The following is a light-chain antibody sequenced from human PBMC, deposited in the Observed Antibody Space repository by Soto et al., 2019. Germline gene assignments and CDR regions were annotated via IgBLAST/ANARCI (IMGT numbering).Light chain of an antibody. CDR2: DVS. V-gene: IGLV2-14*01. J-gene: IGLJ2*01. CDR1: SSDVGGYNY. Sequence: QSALTQPASVSGSPGQSITISCTGTSSDVGGYNYVSWYQQHPGKAPKLMIYDVSNRPSGVSNLFSGSKSGNTASLTISGLQAEDEADYSCSSYTSSSTVVFGGGTKVTVL. CDR3: SSYTSSSTVV.